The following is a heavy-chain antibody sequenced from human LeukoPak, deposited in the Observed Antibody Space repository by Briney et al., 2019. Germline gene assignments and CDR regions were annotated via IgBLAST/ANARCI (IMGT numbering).Heavy chain of an antibody. D-gene: IGHD1-26*01. J-gene: IGHJ4*02. CDR1: GYTFTSYG. V-gene: IGHV1-18*01. Sequence: ASVKVSCKASGYTFTSYGISWVRQAPGQGLEWMGWISAYNGNTNYAQKLQGRATMTTDTSTSTAYMELRSLRSDDTAVYYCARDQGGAEVGAPDYWGQGTLVTVSS. CDR2: ISAYNGNT. CDR3: ARDQGGAEVGAPDY.